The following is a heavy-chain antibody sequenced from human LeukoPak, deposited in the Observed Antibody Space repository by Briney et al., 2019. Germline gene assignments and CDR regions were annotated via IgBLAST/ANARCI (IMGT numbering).Heavy chain of an antibody. CDR2: IYYSGST. Sequence: SETLSLTCTVSGGSISSYHWSWIRQPPGKGLEWIGYIYYSGSTNYNPSLKSRVTISVDTSKNQFSLKLSSVTAADTAVYYCARFSRSWYGQLDYWGQGTLVTVSS. D-gene: IGHD6-13*01. J-gene: IGHJ4*02. CDR1: GGSISSYH. V-gene: IGHV4-59*01. CDR3: ARFSRSWYGQLDY.